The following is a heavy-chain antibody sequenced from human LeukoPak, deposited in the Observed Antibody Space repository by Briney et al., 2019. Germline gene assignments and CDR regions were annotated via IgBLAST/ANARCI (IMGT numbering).Heavy chain of an antibody. J-gene: IGHJ3*02. CDR2: INPNSGGT. Sequence: ASVKVSCKASGYTFTGYYMHWVRQAPGQGLEWMGWINPNSGGTNYAQKFQGRVTMTRDTSISTAYMELSRLRSDDTAVYYCARAGYDILTGYYPPAAFDIWGQGTMVTVSS. V-gene: IGHV1-2*02. D-gene: IGHD3-9*01. CDR1: GYTFTGYY. CDR3: ARAGYDILTGYYPPAAFDI.